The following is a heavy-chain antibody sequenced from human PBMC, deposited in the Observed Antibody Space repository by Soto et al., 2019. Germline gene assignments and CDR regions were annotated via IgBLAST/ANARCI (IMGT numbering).Heavy chain of an antibody. V-gene: IGHV1-69*13. Sequence: SVKVSCKASGGTFSSYAISWVRQAPGQGLEWMGGIIPIFGTANYAQKFQGRVTITADESTSTAYVELSSLRSEDTAVYYCAIDITVTTFYYYYGMDVWGQGTTVTVSS. CDR2: IIPIFGTA. CDR1: GGTFSSYA. J-gene: IGHJ6*02. D-gene: IGHD4-4*01. CDR3: AIDITVTTFYYYYGMDV.